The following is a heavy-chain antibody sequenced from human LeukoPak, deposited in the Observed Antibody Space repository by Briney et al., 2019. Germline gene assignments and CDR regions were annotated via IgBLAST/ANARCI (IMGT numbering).Heavy chain of an antibody. D-gene: IGHD2-15*01. CDR2: MSYDGSNK. CDR3: AKDRCSGGSCYSPY. V-gene: IGHV3-30*18. Sequence: GGSLRLSCAASGFSVSSNCMSWVRQAPGKGLERVAVMSYDGSNKYYADSVKGRFTISRDNSKNTLYLQMNSLRAEDTAVYYCAKDRCSGGSCYSPYWGQGTLVTVSS. J-gene: IGHJ4*02. CDR1: GFSVSSNC.